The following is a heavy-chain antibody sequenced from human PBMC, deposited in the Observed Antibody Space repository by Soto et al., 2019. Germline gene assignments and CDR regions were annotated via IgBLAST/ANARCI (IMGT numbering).Heavy chain of an antibody. CDR2: INPNGGST. CDR3: VRATAARQRDYSYHYHLHI. CDR1: GYTFINYY. Sequence: QVQLVQSGAEVKKPGASVKVSCKASGYTFINYYIHWVRQAPGQGLEWMGVINPNGGSTVYAQKFQGRVTLTRDTSTSTVYVELSSLRSDDTAVYFCVRATAARQRDYSYHYHLHIWGKGTTVTVSS. V-gene: IGHV1-46*03. D-gene: IGHD6-6*01. J-gene: IGHJ6*03.